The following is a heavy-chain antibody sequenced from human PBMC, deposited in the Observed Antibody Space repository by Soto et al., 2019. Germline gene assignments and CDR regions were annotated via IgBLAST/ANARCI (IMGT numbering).Heavy chain of an antibody. CDR2: ISYDGSNK. CDR1: GFTFSSYA. Sequence: GGSLRLSCAASGFTFSSYAMHWVRQAPGKGLEWVAVISYDGSNKYYADSVKGRFTISRDNSKNTLYLQMNSLRAEDTAVYSCARGPRLAFWSGYYWGQGTLVTVSS. V-gene: IGHV3-30-3*01. J-gene: IGHJ4*02. D-gene: IGHD3-3*01. CDR3: ARGPRLAFWSGYY.